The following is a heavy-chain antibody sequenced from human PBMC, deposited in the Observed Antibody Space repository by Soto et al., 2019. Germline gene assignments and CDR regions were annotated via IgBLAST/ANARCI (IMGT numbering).Heavy chain of an antibody. J-gene: IGHJ5*02. CDR3: ARGRGYSYGLDP. V-gene: IGHV4-39*01. Sequence: PSETLSLTCTVSGGSISSSSYYWGWIRQPPGKGLEWIGSIYYSGYTYYSPSLKSRVTISLDTSKNQFSLSLTSVTAADTAVYYCARGRGYSYGLDPWGQGTLVTVSS. D-gene: IGHD5-12*01. CDR2: IYYSGYT. CDR1: GGSISSSSYY.